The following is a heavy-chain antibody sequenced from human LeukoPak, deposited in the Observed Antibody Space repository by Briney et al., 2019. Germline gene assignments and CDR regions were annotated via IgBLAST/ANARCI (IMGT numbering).Heavy chain of an antibody. J-gene: IGHJ4*02. CDR3: ASRYSSGWSFDY. CDR2: IYYSGST. Sequence: SEPLSLTCTVSGGSISSSSYYWGWIRKPPGKGLEWIGSIYYSGSTYYNPSLKSRVTISVDTSKNQFSLKLSSVTAADTAVYYCASRYSSGWSFDYWGQGALVTVYS. D-gene: IGHD6-19*01. CDR1: GGSISSSSYY. V-gene: IGHV4-39*01.